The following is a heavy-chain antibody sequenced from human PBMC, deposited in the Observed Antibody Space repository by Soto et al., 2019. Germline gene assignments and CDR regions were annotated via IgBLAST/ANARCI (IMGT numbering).Heavy chain of an antibody. Sequence: GGSLRLSCAASGFTFSSYGMHWVRQAPGKGLEWVAVISYDGSNKYYADSVKGRFTISRDNSKNTLYLQMNSLRAEDTAVYYCARDLGSQTIFGVQNYYYYGMDVWGQGTTVTVSS. CDR2: ISYDGSNK. D-gene: IGHD3-3*01. J-gene: IGHJ6*02. V-gene: IGHV3-30*03. CDR1: GFTFSSYG. CDR3: ARDLGSQTIFGVQNYYYYGMDV.